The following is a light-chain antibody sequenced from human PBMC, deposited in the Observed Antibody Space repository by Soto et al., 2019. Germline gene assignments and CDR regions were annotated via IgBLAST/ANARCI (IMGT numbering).Light chain of an antibody. CDR2: GAT. V-gene: IGKV1-6*01. J-gene: IGKJ1*01. Sequence: ALPMTQSPSSLSASVGDRVTITCRASQDIRTELGWYQQKPGKAPKLLIYGATTLQSGVPSRFSGSGSGTDFTRTISGLQPGDFATYYCLQDYNYPRTFGQGTKVEVK. CDR1: QDIRTE. CDR3: LQDYNYPRT.